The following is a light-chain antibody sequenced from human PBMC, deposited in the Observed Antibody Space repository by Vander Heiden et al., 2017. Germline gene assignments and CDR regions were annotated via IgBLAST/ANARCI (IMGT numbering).Light chain of an antibody. V-gene: IGKV1-39*01. Sequence: DIQMTQSPSSLSASVGDRVTITCRASQSISSYLNWYQQKPGKAPKLLIYAASSLQSGVPSRFSGSGSGTDFTLTISRLQPEDFATYYCQLCDSTAPTFGGGTKVEIK. J-gene: IGKJ4*01. CDR3: QLCDSTAPT. CDR2: AAS. CDR1: QSISSY.